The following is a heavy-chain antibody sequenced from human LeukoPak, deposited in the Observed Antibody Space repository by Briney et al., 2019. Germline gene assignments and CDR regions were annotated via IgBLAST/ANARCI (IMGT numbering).Heavy chain of an antibody. CDR2: ISGSGGST. J-gene: IGHJ6*03. D-gene: IGHD6-19*01. CDR3: AIDPKGCYYMDV. CDR1: GFTFSSYA. V-gene: IGHV3-23*01. Sequence: GGSLRLSCAASGFTFSSYAMSWVRQAPGKGLEWVSAISGSGGSTYYADSVKGRFTISRDNSKNTLYLQMNSLRAEDTAVYYCAIDPKGCYYMDVWGKGTTVTVSS.